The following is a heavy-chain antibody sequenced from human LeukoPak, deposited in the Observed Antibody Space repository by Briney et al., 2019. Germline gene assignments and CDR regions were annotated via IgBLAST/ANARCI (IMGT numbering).Heavy chain of an antibody. CDR3: AKGSLGSWYYFDY. Sequence: GGSLRLSCAASGFTFGSSAMSWVRQAPGKGPGWVSTFSRSGPDTYSADSVKGRFTIFRDNSKNTLYLQMNSLRAEDTAVYYCAKGSLGSWYYFDYWGQGTLVTVSS. J-gene: IGHJ4*02. CDR2: FSRSGPDT. D-gene: IGHD6-13*01. CDR1: GFTFGSSA. V-gene: IGHV3-23*01.